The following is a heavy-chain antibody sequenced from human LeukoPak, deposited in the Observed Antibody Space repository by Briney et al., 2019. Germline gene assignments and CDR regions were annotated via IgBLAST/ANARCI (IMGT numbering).Heavy chain of an antibody. CDR1: GYTFTSYG. Sequence: ASVKVSCKASGYTFTSYGISWVRQAPGQGLEWIGWISAYNGNTNYAQKLQGRVTMTTDTSTSTAYMELRSLRSDDTAVYYCAIPTLSRYCSGGSCYEHWGQGTLVTVSS. CDR2: ISAYNGNT. D-gene: IGHD2-15*01. J-gene: IGHJ1*01. V-gene: IGHV1-18*01. CDR3: AIPTLSRYCSGGSCYEH.